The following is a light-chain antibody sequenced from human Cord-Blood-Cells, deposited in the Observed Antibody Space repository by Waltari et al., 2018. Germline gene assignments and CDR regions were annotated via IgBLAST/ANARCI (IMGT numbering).Light chain of an antibody. J-gene: IGLJ3*02. CDR1: SSDVGGYNY. CDR3: SSYTSSSTLV. CDR2: DVS. Sequence: QSALTQPASVSGSPGQSITISCTGTSSDVGGYNYVSWYQQHPGKAPKLMIYDVSNRPSGVSKRFSGSKSGNTASLTISGLQAEYEADYYCSSYTSSSTLVFGGGTNLTFL. V-gene: IGLV2-14*03.